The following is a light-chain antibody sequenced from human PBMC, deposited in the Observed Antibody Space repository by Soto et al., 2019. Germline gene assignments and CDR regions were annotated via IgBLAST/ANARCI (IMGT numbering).Light chain of an antibody. CDR1: ESINNN. Sequence: EIVMTQSPATLSVSPGEGATLSCTASESINNNLAWYQQQPGQAPRLLLYAATTRATGFPARFSGSGSGTEFTLTISSLESEDFAVYYCQQHNKWPVTFGGGTKVDIK. V-gene: IGKV3-15*01. CDR3: QQHNKWPVT. J-gene: IGKJ4*01. CDR2: AAT.